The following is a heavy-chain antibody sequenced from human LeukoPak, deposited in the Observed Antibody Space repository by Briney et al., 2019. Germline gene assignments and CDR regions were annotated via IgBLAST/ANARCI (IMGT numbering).Heavy chain of an antibody. V-gene: IGHV4-31*03. CDR3: AREENRFDGFYFDY. CDR1: ADSLSSGVHY. D-gene: IGHD3-10*01. CDR2: IHHSGSS. J-gene: IGHJ4*02. Sequence: SQTLSLTCTVSADSLSSGVHYWAWIRQLPGKGLESIGFIHHSGSSRHNPSLKDRVAISVDASRKQFALRLSSVTAADTAIYYCAREENRFDGFYFDYWGQGIQFIVSS.